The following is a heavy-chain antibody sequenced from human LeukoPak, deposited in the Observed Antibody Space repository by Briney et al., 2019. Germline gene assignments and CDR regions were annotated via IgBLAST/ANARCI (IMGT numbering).Heavy chain of an antibody. V-gene: IGHV4-39*07. D-gene: IGHD6-19*01. CDR2: IYHSGTT. J-gene: IGHJ6*02. Sequence: SETLSLTCTVSGGSISGTTYYWGWIRQPPGKGLEWIASIYHSGTTYYNPSLKSRVTISVDTSKNQFSLKLSSVTAADTAVYYCARLSGHYYYYCMDVWGQGTTVTVSS. CDR3: ARLSGHYYYYCMDV. CDR1: GGSISGTTYY.